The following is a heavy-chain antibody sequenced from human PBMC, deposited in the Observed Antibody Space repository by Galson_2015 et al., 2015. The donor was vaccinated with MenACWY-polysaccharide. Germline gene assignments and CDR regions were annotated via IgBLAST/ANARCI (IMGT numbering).Heavy chain of an antibody. Sequence: SVKVSCKASGYTFTNYDINWVRLAPGQGLEWMAWMNPKSGYSGYAQKFHGRVTLTRDTSISTAYLELSSLRSEDTAMYYCARTNGDFDFWGQGTLITVSS. V-gene: IGHV1-8*01. CDR1: GYTFTNYD. CDR2: MNPKSGYS. CDR3: ARTNGDFDF. D-gene: IGHD4-17*01. J-gene: IGHJ4*02.